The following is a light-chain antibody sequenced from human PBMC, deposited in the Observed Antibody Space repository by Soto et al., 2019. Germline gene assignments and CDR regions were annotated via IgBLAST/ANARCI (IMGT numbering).Light chain of an antibody. J-gene: IGKJ1*01. CDR3: HQYYTTPRT. CDR2: WAS. Sequence: DIVMTQSPDSLAVSLGERATINCKSSQSVLYSSDNKNFLAWYQQKPGQPPKLLMSWASTRESGVPDRISGSGSGTDFTLTISSLQAEDVAVYYCHQYYTTPRTFGQGTKVEIK. CDR1: QSVLYSSDNKNF. V-gene: IGKV4-1*01.